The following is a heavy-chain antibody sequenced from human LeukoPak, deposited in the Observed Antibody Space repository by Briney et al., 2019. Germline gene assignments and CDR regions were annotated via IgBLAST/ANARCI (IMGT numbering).Heavy chain of an antibody. Sequence: EGSLRLSCAASGFTFRNNWMSWVRQAPGKGLECVASIKADGSEEDYVDSVKGRFTISRDNAKNSLYLQMNSLRAEDTAIYYCAREIGNIEVIPGVPDSSYYMDVWGKGTTVTVSS. CDR1: GFTFRNNW. V-gene: IGHV3-7*01. D-gene: IGHD6-19*01. CDR3: AREIGNIEVIPGVPDSSYYMDV. CDR2: IKADGSEE. J-gene: IGHJ6*03.